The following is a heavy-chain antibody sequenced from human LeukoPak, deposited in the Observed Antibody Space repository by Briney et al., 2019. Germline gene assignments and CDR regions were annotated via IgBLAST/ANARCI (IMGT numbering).Heavy chain of an antibody. CDR1: GFTFSSYG. V-gene: IGHV3-33*01. Sequence: PGGSLRLSCAASGFTFSSYGMHWVRQAPGKGLEWVAVIWYDGSNKYYADSVKGRFTISRDNSKNTLYLQMNSLRAEDTAVYYCARARGYSGPYYYYYMDVWGKGTTVTVSS. CDR2: IWYDGSNK. D-gene: IGHD5-12*01. CDR3: ARARGYSGPYYYYYMDV. J-gene: IGHJ6*03.